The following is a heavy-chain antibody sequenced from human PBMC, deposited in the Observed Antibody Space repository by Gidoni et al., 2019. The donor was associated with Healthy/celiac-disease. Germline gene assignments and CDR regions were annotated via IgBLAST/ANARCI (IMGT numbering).Heavy chain of an antibody. J-gene: IGHJ2*01. CDR3: ARVGTMIVVVTHWYFDL. CDR2: IYYSGST. V-gene: IGHV4-31*03. Sequence: QVQLQESGPGLVKPSQTLSLTCTVSGGSISRCGYYWSWIRQHPGKGLEWIGYIYYSGSTYYNPSLKSRVTISVDTSKNQLSLKLSSVTAADTAVYYCARVGTMIVVVTHWYFDLWGRGTLVTVSS. CDR1: GGSISRCGYY. D-gene: IGHD3-22*01.